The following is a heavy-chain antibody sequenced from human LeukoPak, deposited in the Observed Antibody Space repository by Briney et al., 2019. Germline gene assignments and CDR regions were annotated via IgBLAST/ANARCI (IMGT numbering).Heavy chain of an antibody. D-gene: IGHD6-6*01. CDR1: GFTFSSYA. Sequence: PGGSLRLSCAASGFTFSSYAMSWVRQAPGKGLEWVSAISGSGGSTYHADSVKGRFTISRDNSKNTLYLQMNSLRAEDTAVYYCAKDYTYSSSSRGYSGYWGQGTLVTVSS. CDR2: ISGSGGST. V-gene: IGHV3-23*01. J-gene: IGHJ4*02. CDR3: AKDYTYSSSSRGYSGY.